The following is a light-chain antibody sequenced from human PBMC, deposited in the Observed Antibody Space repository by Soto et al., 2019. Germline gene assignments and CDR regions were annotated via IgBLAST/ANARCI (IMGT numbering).Light chain of an antibody. J-gene: IGKJ4*01. CDR3: LQDYEYPLT. CDR2: GAS. CDR1: QGIRND. V-gene: IGKV1-6*01. Sequence: AIQMTQSPSSLSASVGDRVTITCRASQGIRNDLNWYQQKAGKAPKILIHGASNLQSGVSSRFSGRASGTDFTLTISSLQPEDFATYFCLQDYEYPLTFGGGTKVEI.